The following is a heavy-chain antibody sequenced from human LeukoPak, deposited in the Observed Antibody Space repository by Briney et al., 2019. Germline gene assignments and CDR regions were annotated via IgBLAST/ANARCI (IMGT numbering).Heavy chain of an antibody. V-gene: IGHV1-2*02. J-gene: IGHJ4*02. CDR2: INPDSGGT. CDR1: GYTFTNYG. CDR3: ARGTAFDF. D-gene: IGHD1-1*01. Sequence: ASVKVSCKASGYTFTNYGINWVRQAPGQGLEWMGWINPDSGGTKYAQKFQGRVTMTRDTSISSTYLELSRLRSDDTAMYYCARGTAFDFWGQGTLVTVSS.